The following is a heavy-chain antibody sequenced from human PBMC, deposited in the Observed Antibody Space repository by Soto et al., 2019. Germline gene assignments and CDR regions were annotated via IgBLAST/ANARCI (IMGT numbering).Heavy chain of an antibody. V-gene: IGHV1-8*01. D-gene: IGHD4-17*01. CDR1: GYTFTDYD. Sequence: QVQVVQSGAEVKKPGASVKVSCKTSGYTFTDYDINWVRQAPGQGLEWMGWVSPDHGNAGYAQQFQGRVTMTSDTSISTVFMELTNLRSEDTAVYYCAVTTGYWGQGTKVTVSS. CDR2: VSPDHGNA. CDR3: AVTTGY. J-gene: IGHJ4*02.